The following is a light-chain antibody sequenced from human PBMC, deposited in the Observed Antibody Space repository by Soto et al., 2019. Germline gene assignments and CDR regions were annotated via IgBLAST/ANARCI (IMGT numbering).Light chain of an antibody. CDR1: SSDIGGYDS. Sequence: QSVLTQSPSASWSPGQSVTISCTVTSSDIGGYDSVSWYQQHPGKAPKVMIYDVSKRPSGVPDRFSGSKSGNTASLTVSGLQAEDEADYYCTSHAGSNNYVFGTGTKVTVL. CDR3: TSHAGSNNYV. CDR2: DVS. V-gene: IGLV2-8*01. J-gene: IGLJ1*01.